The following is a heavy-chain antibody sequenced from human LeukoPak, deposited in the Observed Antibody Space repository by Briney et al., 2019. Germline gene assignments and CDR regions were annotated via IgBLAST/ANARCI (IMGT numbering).Heavy chain of an antibody. CDR2: ISSDGTNK. V-gene: IGHV3-30*03. J-gene: IGHJ4*02. CDR1: GFTFSHYF. D-gene: IGHD6-6*01. CDR3: DPHDSSSPF. Sequence: PGRSLRLSCAASGFTFSHYFMHWVRQAPGKGLEWVAFISSDGTNKYYADSVKGRFTISRDNPKHTLYLQMNSLRDEDTAVYYCDPHDSSSPFWGPGTLVTVSS.